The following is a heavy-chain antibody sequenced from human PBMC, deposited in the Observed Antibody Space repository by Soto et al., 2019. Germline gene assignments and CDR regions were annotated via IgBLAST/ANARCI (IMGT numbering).Heavy chain of an antibody. V-gene: IGHV3-23*01. CDR1: GFTFSSYA. J-gene: IGHJ4*02. CDR3: AKPDYCGGDCYSPPFYY. CDR2: ISGSGGST. D-gene: IGHD2-21*02. Sequence: GGSLRLSCAASGFTFSSYAMSWVRQAPGKGLEWVSAISGSGGSTYYADSVKGRFTISRDNSKNTLYLQMNSLRAEDTAVYYCAKPDYCGGDCYSPPFYYWGQGTLVTVSS.